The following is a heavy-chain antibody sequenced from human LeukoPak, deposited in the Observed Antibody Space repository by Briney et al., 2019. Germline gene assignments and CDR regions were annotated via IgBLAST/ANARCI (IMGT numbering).Heavy chain of an antibody. Sequence: PSETLSLTCTVSGGSISSYYWSWIRQPPGKGLEWIGYIYYSGSTNYNPSLKSRVTISVDTSKNQFSLKLSSVTAADTAVYYCAREANCSGGSCYNNDALDIWGQGTMVTVSS. CDR1: GGSISSYY. CDR2: IYYSGST. D-gene: IGHD2-15*01. CDR3: AREANCSGGSCYNNDALDI. J-gene: IGHJ3*02. V-gene: IGHV4-59*01.